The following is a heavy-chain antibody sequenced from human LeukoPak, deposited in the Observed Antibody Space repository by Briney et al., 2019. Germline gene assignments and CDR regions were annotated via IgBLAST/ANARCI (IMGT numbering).Heavy chain of an antibody. CDR3: AGPYQLLSYDAFDI. V-gene: IGHV1-2*02. CDR2: INPNSGGT. Sequence: ASVKVSCKASGYTFTGYYMHWVRQAPGQGLEWMGWINPNSGGTNYAQKFQGRVTMTRDTSISTAYMELSRLGSDDTAVYYCAGPYQLLSYDAFDIWGQGTMVTVSS. CDR1: GYTFTGYY. D-gene: IGHD2-2*01. J-gene: IGHJ3*02.